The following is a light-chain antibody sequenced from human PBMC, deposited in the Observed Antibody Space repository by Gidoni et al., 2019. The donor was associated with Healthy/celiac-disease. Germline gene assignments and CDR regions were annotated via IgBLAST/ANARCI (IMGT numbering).Light chain of an antibody. CDR2: LGS. CDR1: QSLLHSNGYNY. CDR3: MQALQTSWT. Sequence: DIVMTQSPLSLPVTAGEPASISCRSSQSLLHSNGYNYLDWYLQKPGQSPQLLIYLGSNRASGVPDRFSGSGSGTDFTLKISRVEAEDVGVYYCMQALQTSWTFGQXTKVEIK. J-gene: IGKJ1*01. V-gene: IGKV2-28*01.